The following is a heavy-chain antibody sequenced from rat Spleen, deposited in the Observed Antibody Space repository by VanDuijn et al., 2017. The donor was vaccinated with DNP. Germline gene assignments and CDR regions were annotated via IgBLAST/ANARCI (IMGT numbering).Heavy chain of an antibody. CDR2: IIYDGSST. CDR1: GFTFSNYG. J-gene: IGHJ4*01. D-gene: IGHD1-3*01. Sequence: EVQLVESGGGFVQPGRSLKLSCAASGFTFSNYGMAWVRQSPKKGLEWVATIIYDGSSTYYRDSVKGRFTISRDNAKSTLYLQMDSLSEDTATYYCATQTVATYYAMDAWGQGTSVTVSS. V-gene: IGHV5-29*01. CDR3: ATQTVATYYAMDA.